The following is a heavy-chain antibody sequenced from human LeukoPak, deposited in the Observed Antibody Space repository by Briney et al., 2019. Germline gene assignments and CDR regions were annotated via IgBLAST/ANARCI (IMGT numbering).Heavy chain of an antibody. D-gene: IGHD6-13*01. CDR2: IYPGDSDT. J-gene: IGHJ4*02. CDR3: ARLPSSSWYVDY. V-gene: IGHV5-51*01. CDR1: GYPFTSYW. Sequence: GGSLQISCQGSGYPFTSYWIGWARRLPGKGLEWMGIIYPGDSDTRYSPSFQGQVTISADKSISTAYLQWSSLKASDTAMYYCARLPSSSWYVDYWGQGTLVTVSS.